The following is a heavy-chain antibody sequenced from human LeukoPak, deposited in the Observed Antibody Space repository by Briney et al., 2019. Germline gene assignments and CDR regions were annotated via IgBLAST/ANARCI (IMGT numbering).Heavy chain of an antibody. J-gene: IGHJ4*02. CDR3: ARDPHMITFGGVIAPDY. CDR1: GYTFTSYY. D-gene: IGHD3-16*02. V-gene: IGHV1-46*01. Sequence: GPSVKVSCRASGYTFTSYYMHWVRQAPGQGLEWMGIINPSGGSTGYAQKFQGRVTMTRDTSTSTVYMELSSLRSEDTAVYYCARDPHMITFGGVIAPDYWGQGTLVTVSS. CDR2: INPSGGST.